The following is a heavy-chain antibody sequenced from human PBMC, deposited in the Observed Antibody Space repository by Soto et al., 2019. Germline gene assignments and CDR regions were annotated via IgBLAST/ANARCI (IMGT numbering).Heavy chain of an antibody. V-gene: IGHV3-30-3*01. CDR1: GFTFSSYA. Sequence: QVQLVDSGGGVVQPGRSLRLSCAASGFTFSSYAMHWVRQSPGKGLEWVAAISSDGSNKYYADCVKGRFTISRDNSKNTLYLQRKSLRAEDTAVYYCARDTSSISWHWYFELWGRGTLVTVSS. J-gene: IGHJ2*01. D-gene: IGHD6-13*01. CDR2: ISSDGSNK. CDR3: ARDTSSISWHWYFEL.